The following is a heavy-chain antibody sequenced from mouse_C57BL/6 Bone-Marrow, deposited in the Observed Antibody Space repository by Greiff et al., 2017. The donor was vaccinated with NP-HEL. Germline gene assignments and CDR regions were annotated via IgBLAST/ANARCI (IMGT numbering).Heavy chain of an antibody. J-gene: IGHJ2*01. CDR2: IWSGGST. Sequence: QVQLKQSGPGLVQPSQSLSITCTVSGFSLTSYGVHWVRQSPGKGLEWLGVIWSGGSTDYNAAFISRLSISKDNSKSQVFFKMNSLQADDTAIYYCARGRRGSSRNYFDYWGQGTTLTVSS. CDR3: ARGRRGSSRNYFDY. D-gene: IGHD1-1*01. V-gene: IGHV2-2*01. CDR1: GFSLTSYG.